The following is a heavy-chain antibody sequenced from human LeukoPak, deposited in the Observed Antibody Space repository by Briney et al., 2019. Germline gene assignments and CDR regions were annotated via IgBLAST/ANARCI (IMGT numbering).Heavy chain of an antibody. CDR1: GYSFTSYW. CDR2: IYPGDSDT. Sequence: GXGYSFTSYWIXGVRQMPGKGLEXICIIYPGDSDTRYSPSFQGQVTISPDKSITTAYLQWSSLKASDTAMYYCARGFTEDIQFDPWGQGTLVTVSS. V-gene: IGHV5-51*01. CDR3: ARGFTEDIQFDP. D-gene: IGHD2-15*01. J-gene: IGHJ5*02.